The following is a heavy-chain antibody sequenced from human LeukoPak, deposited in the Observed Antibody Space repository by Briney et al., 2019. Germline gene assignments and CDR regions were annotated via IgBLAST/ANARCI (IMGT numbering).Heavy chain of an antibody. D-gene: IGHD6-19*01. CDR1: GFTFSSYA. J-gene: IGHJ4*02. CDR3: AKPLGNINTVAVAFDY. CDR2: ISGSGGST. Sequence: GGSLRLSCAASGFTFSSYAMSWVRQAPGKGLEWVSGISGSGGSTYYADSVKGRFTISRDNSKNTLYLQMNGLRAEDTAVYYCAKPLGNINTVAVAFDYWSQGTLVTVSS. V-gene: IGHV3-23*01.